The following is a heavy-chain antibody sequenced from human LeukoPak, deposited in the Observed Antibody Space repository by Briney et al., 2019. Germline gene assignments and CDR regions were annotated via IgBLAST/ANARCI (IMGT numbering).Heavy chain of an antibody. Sequence: SETLSLTCAVHGGSFSGYHWNWIRQSPEKVLEWIGEINDRGRTNYNPSLKSRVTLSVDTSKKQFSLRLSAVTAADTAIYYCARDPTTVLTLPYYFDFWGQGTLVTVSS. CDR3: ARDPTTVLTLPYYFDF. CDR1: GGSFSGYH. V-gene: IGHV4-34*01. D-gene: IGHD4-23*01. CDR2: INDRGRT. J-gene: IGHJ4*02.